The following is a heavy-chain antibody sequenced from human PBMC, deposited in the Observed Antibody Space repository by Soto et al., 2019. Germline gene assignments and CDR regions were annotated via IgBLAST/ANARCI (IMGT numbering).Heavy chain of an antibody. D-gene: IGHD1-26*01. CDR2: IYYSGST. CDR1: GGSISSGDYY. Sequence: QVQLQESGPGLVKPSQTLSLTCTVSGGSISSGDYYWSWIRQPPGKGLEWIGYIYYSGSTYYNPSLKSRVTISVNTSKTQCSLKLSSGTAADTAVYYCAGELEGELGGVDYWGQGTLVTVSS. CDR3: AGELEGELGGVDY. J-gene: IGHJ4*02. V-gene: IGHV4-30-4*01.